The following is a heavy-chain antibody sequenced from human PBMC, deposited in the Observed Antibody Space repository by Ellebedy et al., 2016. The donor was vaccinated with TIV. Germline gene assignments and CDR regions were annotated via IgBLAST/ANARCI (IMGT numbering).Heavy chain of an antibody. CDR2: ISSDGSST. CDR3: IREGLGGSFDI. D-gene: IGHD3-16*01. V-gene: IGHV3-74*01. CDR1: GFTFSSHW. Sequence: GESLKISCAASGFTFSSHWMHWVRQGPGKGLVWVSRISSDGSSTWYADSVKGRFTFSRDNGQNTLYLQMNSLRAEDTAVYYCIREGLGGSFDIWGLGTMVTVSS. J-gene: IGHJ3*02.